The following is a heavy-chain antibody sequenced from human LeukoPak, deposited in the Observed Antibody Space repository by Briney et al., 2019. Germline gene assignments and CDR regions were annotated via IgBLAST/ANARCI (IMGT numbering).Heavy chain of an antibody. CDR2: ISSSSSYI. CDR1: GFTFSSYS. CDR3: ARDANYYDSSGYYLFDY. Sequence: PGRSLRLSCAASGFTFSSYSMNWVRQAPGKGLEWVSSISSSSSYIYYADSVKGRFTISRDNAKNSLYLQMNSLRAEDTAVYYCARDANYYDSSGYYLFDYWGQGTLVTVSS. J-gene: IGHJ4*02. D-gene: IGHD3-22*01. V-gene: IGHV3-21*01.